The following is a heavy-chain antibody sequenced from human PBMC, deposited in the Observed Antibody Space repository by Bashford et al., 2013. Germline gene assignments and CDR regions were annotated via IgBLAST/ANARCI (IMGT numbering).Heavy chain of an antibody. D-gene: IGHD1-26*01. V-gene: IGHV3-33*01. CDR3: ARPSYNSGSYFDS. Sequence: GGSLRLSCAASGFFFSGYAMHWVRQAPGKGLEWVAGIWSDGSHQYYADSVKGRLTISRDNSKNTLSLQMTSLRAEDTAVYFCARPSYNSGSYFDSWGQGTLVTVSS. CDR1: GFFFSGYA. CDR2: IWSDGSHQ. J-gene: IGHJ4*02.